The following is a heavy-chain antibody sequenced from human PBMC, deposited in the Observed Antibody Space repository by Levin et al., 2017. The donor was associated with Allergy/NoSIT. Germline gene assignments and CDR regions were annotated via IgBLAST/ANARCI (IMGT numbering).Heavy chain of an antibody. D-gene: IGHD6-19*01. CDR3: ARRSGYNSGWYWDDY. V-gene: IGHV5-10-1*01. CDR2: IDPSDSYT. Sequence: RGESLKISCKGSGYSFTSYWISWVRRMPGKGLEWMGRIDPSDSYTNYSPSFQGHVTISADKSISTAYLQWSSLKAADTAIYYCARRSGYNSGWYWDDYWGQGTLVTVSS. J-gene: IGHJ4*02. CDR1: GYSFTSYW.